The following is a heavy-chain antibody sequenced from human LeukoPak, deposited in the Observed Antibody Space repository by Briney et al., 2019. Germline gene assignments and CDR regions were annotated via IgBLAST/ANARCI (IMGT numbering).Heavy chain of an antibody. CDR1: GFTFSSYG. J-gene: IGHJ4*02. CDR2: IYYDGSDK. CDR3: ARQIASYYDSSGYYTTDY. Sequence: GGSLRLSCAASGFTFSSYGMHWVRQAPGKGLEWVAIIYYDGSDKYYADSVKGRFTISRDNSKDTLYLQMNSLRAEDTAVYYCARQIASYYDSSGYYTTDYWGQGTLVTVSS. D-gene: IGHD3-22*01. V-gene: IGHV3-33*01.